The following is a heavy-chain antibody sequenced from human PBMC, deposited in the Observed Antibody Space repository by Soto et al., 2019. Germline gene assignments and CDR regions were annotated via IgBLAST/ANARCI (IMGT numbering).Heavy chain of an antibody. Sequence: QVQLVQSGAELKRPGASVKVSCKASGYTFTNNDINWVRQATGQGLEWRGWMNPYSGNTGNPQKFQGRVTMTRDNSITTAYMELSSLRSEDTAVYYCVRAPLDYYSADYFDNWGQGTLVTVSS. CDR2: MNPYSGNT. V-gene: IGHV1-8*01. CDR1: GYTFTNND. D-gene: IGHD2-21*01. CDR3: VRAPLDYYSADYFDN. J-gene: IGHJ4*02.